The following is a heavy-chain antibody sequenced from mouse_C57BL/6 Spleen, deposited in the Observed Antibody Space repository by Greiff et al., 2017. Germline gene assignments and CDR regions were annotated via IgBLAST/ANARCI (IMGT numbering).Heavy chain of an antibody. CDR3: ARSYYGSSWYFDV. CDR2: IYPGDGDT. CDR1: GYAFSSYW. Sequence: QLQQSGAELVKPGASVKISCKASGYAFSSYWMNWVKQRPGKGLEWIGQIYPGDGDTNYNGKFKGKATLTADKSSSTAYMQLSSLTSEDSAVYFCARSYYGSSWYFDVWGTGTTVTVSS. J-gene: IGHJ1*03. V-gene: IGHV1-80*01. D-gene: IGHD1-1*01.